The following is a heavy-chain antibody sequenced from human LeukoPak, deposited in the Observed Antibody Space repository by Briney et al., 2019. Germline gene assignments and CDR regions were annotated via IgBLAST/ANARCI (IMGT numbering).Heavy chain of an antibody. Sequence: SGTLSLTCTVSGGSISSGDYYWSWIRQPPGKGLEWIGYIYYSGSTYYNPSLKSRVTISVDTSKNQFSLKLSSVTAADTAVYYCARFSTVTGSYYGMDVWGQGTTVTVSS. J-gene: IGHJ6*02. CDR1: GGSISSGDYY. CDR2: IYYSGST. V-gene: IGHV4-30-4*01. CDR3: ARFSTVTGSYYGMDV. D-gene: IGHD4-17*01.